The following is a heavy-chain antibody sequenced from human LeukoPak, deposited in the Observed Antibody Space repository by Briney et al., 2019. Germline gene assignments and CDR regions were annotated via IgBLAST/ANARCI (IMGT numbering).Heavy chain of an antibody. J-gene: IGHJ4*02. Sequence: GGSLRLSCAASGFTFRNYWMHWVRQAPGKGLVWVSRINIDGSDTSYADSVKGRFTISRDNAKNTLYLQMNCLRAEDTAVYYCARFPTVTTFGYWGQGTLVTVSS. D-gene: IGHD4-17*01. V-gene: IGHV3-74*01. CDR3: ARFPTVTTFGY. CDR2: INIDGSDT. CDR1: GFTFRNYW.